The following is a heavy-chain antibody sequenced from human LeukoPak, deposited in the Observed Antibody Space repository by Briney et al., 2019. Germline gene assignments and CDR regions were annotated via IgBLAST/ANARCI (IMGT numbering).Heavy chain of an antibody. J-gene: IGHJ4*02. CDR2: ITSNGGSP. CDR3: ATRGPSGWYRY. CDR1: GFTFSSYA. D-gene: IGHD6-19*01. Sequence: AGGSLRLSCAASGFTFSSYAMHWVRQAPGKGLEYVSAITSNGGSPYYANSVKGRFTISRDNSKNTLFLQMGSLRAEDMAVYYCATRGPSGWYRYWGQGTLVTVSS. V-gene: IGHV3-64*01.